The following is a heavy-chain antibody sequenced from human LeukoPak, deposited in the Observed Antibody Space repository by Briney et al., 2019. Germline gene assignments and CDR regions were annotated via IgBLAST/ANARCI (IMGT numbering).Heavy chain of an antibody. CDR1: GYTFTSYD. J-gene: IGHJ6*03. Sequence: ASVKVSCKASGYTFTSYDINWVRQATGQGLEWMGWMNPNTGNTGYAQKFQGRVTITADESTSTAYMELSSLRSEDTAVYYCASRLSPGSYYYYYMDVWGKGTTVTVSS. D-gene: IGHD1-26*01. V-gene: IGHV1-8*01. CDR2: MNPNTGNT. CDR3: ASRLSPGSYYYYYMDV.